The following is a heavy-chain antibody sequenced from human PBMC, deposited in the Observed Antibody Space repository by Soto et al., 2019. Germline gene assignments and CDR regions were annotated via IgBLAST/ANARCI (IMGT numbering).Heavy chain of an antibody. V-gene: IGHV1-46*03. J-gene: IGHJ5*02. CDR2: INASGGST. CDR3: ARVPPFGPNWFDP. CDR1: GYTFTSYA. Sequence: ASVKGSCKASGYTFTSYAMHWVRPAPGQGLEGMGIINASGGSTSYAQKFQGRVTMTGDTSTSTVYMELSSLRSGDTAVYYCARVPPFGPNWFDPWGQGTLVTVSS. D-gene: IGHD3-10*01.